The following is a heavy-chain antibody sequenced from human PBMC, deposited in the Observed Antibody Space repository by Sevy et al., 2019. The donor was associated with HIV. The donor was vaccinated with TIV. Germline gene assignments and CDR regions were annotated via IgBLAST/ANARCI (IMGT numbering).Heavy chain of an antibody. CDR3: ARDKGSSSFDY. D-gene: IGHD6-13*01. CDR2: IYHSGST. Sequence: SETLSLTCTVSGYSISSGYYWGWIRQPPGKGLEWIGSIYHSGSTYYNPSLKSLVTISVDTSKNQFSLKLSSVTAADTAVYYCARDKGSSSFDYWGQGTLVTVSS. V-gene: IGHV4-38-2*02. J-gene: IGHJ4*02. CDR1: GYSISSGYY.